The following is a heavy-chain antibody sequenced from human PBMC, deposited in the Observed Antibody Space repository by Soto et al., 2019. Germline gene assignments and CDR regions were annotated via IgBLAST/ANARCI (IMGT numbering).Heavy chain of an antibody. CDR3: ARAVYDFWSGPNNNWFDP. V-gene: IGHV4-30-4*01. CDR2: IYYSGST. CDR1: GGSISSGYYY. J-gene: IGHJ5*02. Sequence: PSETLSLTCTVSGGSISSGYYYWSWIRQPPGKGLEWIGYIYYSGSTYYNPSLKSRVTISVDTSKNQFSLKLSSVTAADTAVYYCARAVYDFWSGPNNNWFDPWGQGTLVTVSS. D-gene: IGHD3-3*01.